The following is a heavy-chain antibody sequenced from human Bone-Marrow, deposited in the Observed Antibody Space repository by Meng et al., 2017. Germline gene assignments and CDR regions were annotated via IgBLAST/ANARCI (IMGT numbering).Heavy chain of an antibody. Sequence: GQLQQVGQGLLKTSETRSPTWVASGGSFSDYYWSWIRQPPGKGLEWIGKINHSGSTNYNPSLEGRATISVDTSQNNLSLRLSSVTAADSAVYYCARGPTTMAHDFDYWGQGTLVTVSS. J-gene: IGHJ4*02. V-gene: IGHV4-34*01. CDR3: ARGPTTMAHDFDY. CDR2: INHSGST. D-gene: IGHD4-11*01. CDR1: GGSFSDYY.